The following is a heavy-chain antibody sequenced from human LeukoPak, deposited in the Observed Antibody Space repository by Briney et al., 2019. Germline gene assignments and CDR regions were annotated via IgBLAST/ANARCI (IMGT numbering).Heavy chain of an antibody. D-gene: IGHD4-17*01. V-gene: IGHV1-46*01. CDR2: ISPSGGWK. CDR1: GYTFTGYY. J-gene: IGHJ4*02. CDR3: ARDPLGYGDYPGYFDY. Sequence: ASVKVSCKASGYTFTGYYMHWVRQAPGQGHEWMGVISPSGGWKTYAQKFQGRVTMTRDRSTSTVYMELSMLRSEDTAVYYCARDPLGYGDYPGYFDYWGQGTLVTVSS.